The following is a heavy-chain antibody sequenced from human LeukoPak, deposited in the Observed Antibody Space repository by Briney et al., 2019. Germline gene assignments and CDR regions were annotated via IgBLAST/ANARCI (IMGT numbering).Heavy chain of an antibody. CDR3: ASDPPWGNDAFDI. V-gene: IGHV3-7*01. D-gene: IGHD7-27*01. J-gene: IGHJ3*02. CDR1: GFTFSTYW. CDR2: IKQDGSTK. Sequence: GGSLRLSCAASGFTFSTYWMTWVRQAPGKGLEWVANIKQDGSTKYYVDSVKGRFTISRDNAKNSLFLQMNSLRAEDTAVYYCASDPPWGNDAFDIWGQGTMVTVSS.